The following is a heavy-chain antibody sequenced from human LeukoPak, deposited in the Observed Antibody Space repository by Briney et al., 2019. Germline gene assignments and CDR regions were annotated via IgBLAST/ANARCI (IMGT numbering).Heavy chain of an antibody. D-gene: IGHD1-26*01. CDR3: ARDRWATNYFDY. V-gene: IGHV3-53*01. CDR2: IYSGGST. CDR1: GFTFSSYA. J-gene: IGHJ4*02. Sequence: SGGSLRLSCAASGFTFSSYAMSWVRQAPGKGLEWVSVIYSGGSTYYADSVKGRFTISRDNSKNTLYLQMNSLRAEDTAVYYCARDRWATNYFDYWGQGTLVTVSS.